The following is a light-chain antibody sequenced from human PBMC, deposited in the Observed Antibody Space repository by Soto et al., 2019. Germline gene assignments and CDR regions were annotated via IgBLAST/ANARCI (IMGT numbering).Light chain of an antibody. Sequence: SPATLSVSLGERVTLSCRASQSVRSSLAWYQQKPGQAPRLLIYDASTRAPGIPARFSGSGSGTELTLTISSLQSDDFAVYHCQQYNNWPPTFGHGTRLE. V-gene: IGKV3-15*01. CDR2: DAS. J-gene: IGKJ5*01. CDR1: QSVRSS. CDR3: QQYNNWPPT.